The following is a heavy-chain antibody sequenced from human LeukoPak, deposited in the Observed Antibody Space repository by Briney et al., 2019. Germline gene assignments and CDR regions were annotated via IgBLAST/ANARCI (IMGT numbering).Heavy chain of an antibody. Sequence: SETLSLTCTVSGGSISSYYWSWIRQPPGQVLEWIGYIYYSGGTNYNPSLRSRVTISVDTSRKQFSLQLTSVTAADTAVYYCARIMDTAWGMDVWGQGTTVTVSS. D-gene: IGHD2-8*01. CDR3: ARIMDTAWGMDV. CDR1: GGSISSYY. CDR2: IYYSGGT. J-gene: IGHJ6*02. V-gene: IGHV4-59*01.